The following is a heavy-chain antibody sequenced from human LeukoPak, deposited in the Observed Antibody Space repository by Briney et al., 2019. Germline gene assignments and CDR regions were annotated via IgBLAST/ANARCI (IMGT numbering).Heavy chain of an antibody. J-gene: IGHJ4*02. Sequence: ATVKVSCKASGYTFTGYYMHWVRQAPGQGLEWMGWINPNSGGTNYAQKFQGRVTMTRNTSISTAYMELSSLRSEDTAVYYCARRRTIAVAEIGYWGQGTLVTVSS. CDR2: INPNSGGT. D-gene: IGHD6-19*01. CDR3: ARRRTIAVAEIGY. V-gene: IGHV1-2*02. CDR1: GYTFTGYY.